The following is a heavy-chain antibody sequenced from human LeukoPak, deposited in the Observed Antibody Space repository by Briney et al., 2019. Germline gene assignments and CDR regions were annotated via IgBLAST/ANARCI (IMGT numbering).Heavy chain of an antibody. CDR1: GASVGSAGYY. Sequence: EASETLSLTCTVSGASVGSAGYYWSWIRPPPGGGLEWIGYIYYISNTNYNPSLKSRVTMSVHPSKNQFSLKLNSVTAADTAVYYCARTQSQSGSYRYYFGYWGQGTLVTVSS. CDR3: ARTQSQSGSYRYYFGY. J-gene: IGHJ4*02. CDR2: IYYISNT. V-gene: IGHV4-61*08. D-gene: IGHD1-26*01.